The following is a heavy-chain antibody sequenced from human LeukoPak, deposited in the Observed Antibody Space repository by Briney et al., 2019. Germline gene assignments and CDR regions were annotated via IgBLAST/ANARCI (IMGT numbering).Heavy chain of an antibody. D-gene: IGHD3-10*01. V-gene: IGHV4-31*03. Sequence: KTSETLSLTCTVSGGSISSGGYYWSWIRQHPGKGLEWIGYIYYSGSTYYNPSLKSRVTISVDTSKNQFSLKLSSVTAADTAVYYCARGYYGSGSFFDYWGQGTLVTVSS. CDR3: ARGYYGSGSFFDY. J-gene: IGHJ4*02. CDR2: IYYSGST. CDR1: GGSISSGGYY.